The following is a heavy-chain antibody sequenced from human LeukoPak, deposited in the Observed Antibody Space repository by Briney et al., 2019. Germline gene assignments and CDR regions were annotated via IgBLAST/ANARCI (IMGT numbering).Heavy chain of an antibody. V-gene: IGHV3-23*01. CDR2: ISGSGDST. J-gene: IGHJ4*02. D-gene: IGHD2-2*02. Sequence: PAGSLRLSCAASGFTFSNYAMTWVRQGPGKGLEWVSTISGSGDSTHYADSVKGRFTISRDNSKNTLYLQMNSLRVEDTGVYYCVKGCSYTSCYTSDYWGQGTLVTVSS. CDR1: GFTFSNYA. CDR3: VKGCSYTSCYTSDY.